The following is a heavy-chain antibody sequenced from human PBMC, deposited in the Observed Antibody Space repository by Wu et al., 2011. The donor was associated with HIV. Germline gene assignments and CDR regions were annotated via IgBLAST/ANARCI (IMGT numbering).Heavy chain of an antibody. J-gene: IGHJ5*02. Sequence: QVQLVQSGAGVKKPGSSVKVSCKASGGTFSSYAINWVRQAPGQGLEWMGGIIPIFGTTNYAQKFRGRVSITADKSTSTAYMELSSLTSEDTAVYYCTIGRGSRPRFDLWGQGTLVTVSS. CDR3: TIGRGSRPRFDL. CDR2: IIPIFGTT. D-gene: IGHD3-10*01. V-gene: IGHV1-69*14. CDR1: GGTFSSYA.